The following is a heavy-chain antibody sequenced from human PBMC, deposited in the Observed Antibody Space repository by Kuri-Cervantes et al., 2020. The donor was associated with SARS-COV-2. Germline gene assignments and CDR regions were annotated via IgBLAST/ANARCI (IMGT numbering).Heavy chain of an antibody. CDR2: IYYSGST. CDR3: ARQMMSSITIFGVVITRNWFDP. CDR1: GGSIRSSSYY. Sequence: CTVSGGSIRSSSYYWGWIRQPPGKGLEWIGSIYYSGSTYYNPSLKSRVTISVNTSKNQSSLKLSSVTAADTAVYYCARQMMSSITIFGVVITRNWFDPWGQGTLVTVSS. D-gene: IGHD3-3*01. V-gene: IGHV4-39*01. J-gene: IGHJ5*02.